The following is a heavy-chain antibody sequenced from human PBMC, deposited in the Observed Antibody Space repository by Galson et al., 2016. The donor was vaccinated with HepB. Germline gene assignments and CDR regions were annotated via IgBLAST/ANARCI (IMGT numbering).Heavy chain of an antibody. D-gene: IGHD3-16*01. CDR3: VRVWSSSASPASRYFDQ. Sequence: SETLSLTCNVSGASMSSFFWSWIRQPPEKGLEWVGHIYYRGAANYNPSLKSRATISLDTSKDQISLKLTSVTAADTAVYYCVRVWSSSASPASRYFDQWGQGTPVTVSS. CDR1: GASMSSFF. V-gene: IGHV4-59*01. CDR2: IYYRGAA. J-gene: IGHJ4*02.